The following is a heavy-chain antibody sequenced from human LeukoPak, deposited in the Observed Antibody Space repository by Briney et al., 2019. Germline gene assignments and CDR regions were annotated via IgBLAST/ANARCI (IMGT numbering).Heavy chain of an antibody. CDR2: ISWNSGSM. CDR1: GFTFDDYA. CDR3: ARGELAAFDI. D-gene: IGHD3-10*01. Sequence: PGRSLRLSCAASGFTFDDYAMHWVRQAPGKGLEWVSGISWNSGSMGYADSVKGRFTISRDNAKNSLYLQMNSLRAEDTAVYYCARGELAAFDIWGQGTMVTVSS. V-gene: IGHV3-9*01. J-gene: IGHJ3*02.